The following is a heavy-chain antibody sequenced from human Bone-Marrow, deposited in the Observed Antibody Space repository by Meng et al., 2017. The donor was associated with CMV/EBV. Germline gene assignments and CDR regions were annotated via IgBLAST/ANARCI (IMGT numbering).Heavy chain of an antibody. Sequence: GESLKISCAASGFTFSNAWMSWVRQAPGKGLEWVGRIKSKTDGGTTDYAAPVKGRFTISRDDSKNTLYLQMNSLKTEDTAVYYCTTDVGIAARRGYYYGMDVWGQGTTVTVYS. CDR1: GFTFSNAW. V-gene: IGHV3-15*01. CDR2: IKSKTDGGTT. D-gene: IGHD6-6*01. CDR3: TTDVGIAARRGYYYGMDV. J-gene: IGHJ6*02.